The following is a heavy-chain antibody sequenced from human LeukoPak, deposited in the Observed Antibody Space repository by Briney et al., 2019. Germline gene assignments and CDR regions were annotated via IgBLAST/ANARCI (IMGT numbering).Heavy chain of an antibody. CDR1: GFTFSNYW. Sequence: PGGSLRLSCAASGFTFSNYWMIWVRQAPGKGLEWVGNIKQDGSEKRYADSVRGRFSISRDNAQTSLYLQMNSLRAEDTAVYYCARVVGDTGYYFDPWGQGTLVTVSS. CDR2: IKQDGSEK. CDR3: ARVVGDTGYYFDP. V-gene: IGHV3-7*05. J-gene: IGHJ4*02. D-gene: IGHD2-21*01.